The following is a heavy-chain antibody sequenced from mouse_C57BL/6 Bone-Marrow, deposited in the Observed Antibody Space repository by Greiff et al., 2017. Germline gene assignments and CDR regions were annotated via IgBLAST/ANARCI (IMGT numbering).Heavy chain of an antibody. V-gene: IGHV14-4*01. CDR3: TFLTTVPGDY. J-gene: IGHJ2*01. Sequence: EVQLQQSGAELVRPGASVKLSCTASGFNIKDDYMHWVKQRPEQGLEWIGWIDPENGDTEYASKFQGKATITADPSSNTAYLHLSSLTSEDTAVYYCTFLTTVPGDYWGQGTTLTVSS. CDR1: GFNIKDDY. CDR2: IDPENGDT. D-gene: IGHD1-1*01.